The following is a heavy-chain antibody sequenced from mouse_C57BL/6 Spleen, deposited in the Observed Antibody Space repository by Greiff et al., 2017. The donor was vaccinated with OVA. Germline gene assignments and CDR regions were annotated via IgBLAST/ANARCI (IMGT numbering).Heavy chain of an antibody. J-gene: IGHJ3*01. Sequence: QVQLQQPGAELVRPGTSVKLSCKASGYTFTSYWMHWVKQRPGQGLEWIGVIDPSDSYTNYNQKFKGKATLTVDKSSSTAYMQLSSLTSEDSAVYYCALTTVVDQLSWFAYWGQGTLVTVSA. CDR3: ALTTVVDQLSWFAY. V-gene: IGHV1-59*01. D-gene: IGHD1-1*01. CDR1: GYTFTSYW. CDR2: IDPSDSYT.